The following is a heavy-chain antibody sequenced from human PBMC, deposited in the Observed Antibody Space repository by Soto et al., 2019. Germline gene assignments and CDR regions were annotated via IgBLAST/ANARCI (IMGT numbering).Heavy chain of an antibody. Sequence: LRLSCAASGFTFSSYGMHWVRQAPGKGLEWVAAISYDGSNKYYADSVKGRFTISRDNSKNTLYLQMNSLRAEDTAVYYCAKDRGYCSGGSCYYYGMDVWGQGTTVTVSS. V-gene: IGHV3-30*18. J-gene: IGHJ6*02. D-gene: IGHD2-15*01. CDR2: ISYDGSNK. CDR3: AKDRGYCSGGSCYYYGMDV. CDR1: GFTFSSYG.